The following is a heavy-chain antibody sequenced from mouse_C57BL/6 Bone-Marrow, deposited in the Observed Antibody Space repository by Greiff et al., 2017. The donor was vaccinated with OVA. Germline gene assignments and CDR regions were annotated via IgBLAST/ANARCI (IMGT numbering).Heavy chain of an antibody. CDR1: GYTFSSYW. Sequence: QVQLQQPGAELVKPGASVKLSCKASGYTFSSYWMQWVKQRPGQGLEWIGEIDPSDSYTNYNQKFKGKATLTVDTSSGTAYMQLSSLTSEDSAVYYCARVPLWYFDVWGTGTTVTVSS. CDR2: IDPSDSYT. CDR3: ARVPLWYFDV. D-gene: IGHD2-14*01. J-gene: IGHJ1*03. V-gene: IGHV1-50*01.